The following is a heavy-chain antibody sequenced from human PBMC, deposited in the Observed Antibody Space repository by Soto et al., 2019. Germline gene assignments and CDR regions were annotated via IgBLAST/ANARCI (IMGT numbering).Heavy chain of an antibody. CDR2: IYYSGST. J-gene: IGHJ4*02. CDR1: GGSFSGYY. V-gene: IGHV4-31*11. D-gene: IGHD3-10*01. CDR3: ARGVTMVRGVIHTPYFDY. Sequence: TLSLTCAVYGGSFSGYYWSWIRQHPGKGLEWIGYIYYSGSTYYNPSLKSRVTISVDTSKNQFSLKLSSVTAADTAVYYCARGVTMVRGVIHTPYFDYWGQGTLVTVSS.